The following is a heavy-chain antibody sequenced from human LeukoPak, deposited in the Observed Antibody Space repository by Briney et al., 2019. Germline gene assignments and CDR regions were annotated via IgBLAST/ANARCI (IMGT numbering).Heavy chain of an antibody. D-gene: IGHD3-3*01. V-gene: IGHV3-7*01. CDR1: GFTFSRYW. CDR2: IKQDGSEK. CDR3: ARGSGYLYYFDY. J-gene: IGHJ4*02. Sequence: GGSLRLSCAASGFTFSRYWMSWVRQAPGKGLEWVANIKQDGSEKYYVDSVKGRFTISRDNAKNSLYLQMNSLRAEDTAVYYCARGSGYLYYFDYWGQGALVTVSS.